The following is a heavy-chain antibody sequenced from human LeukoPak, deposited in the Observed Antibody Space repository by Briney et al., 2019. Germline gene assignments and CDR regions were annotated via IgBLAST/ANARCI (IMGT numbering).Heavy chain of an antibody. Sequence: GASVKVSCKASGGTFSSYAISWVRQAPGQGLEWMGRIIPTLGIANYAQKFQGRVTITADKSTSTAYMELSSLRSEDTAVYYCARGEDYMVRGVSPWDFDYWGQGTLVTVSS. CDR3: ARGEDYMVRGVSPWDFDY. CDR1: GGTFSSYA. V-gene: IGHV1-69*04. J-gene: IGHJ4*02. CDR2: IIPTLGIA. D-gene: IGHD3-10*01.